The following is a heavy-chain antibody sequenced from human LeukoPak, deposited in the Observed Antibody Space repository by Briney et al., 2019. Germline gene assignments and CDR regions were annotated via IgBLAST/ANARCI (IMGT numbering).Heavy chain of an antibody. Sequence: GESLKISFKGSCYRFTSYWSAWVRPMPGKGGEWMGIIYPGNSDTKYSPSFQGQVTISADKSISTAYLQWSSLKASDTAMYYCARRYTIFGVVTIDYWGQGTLVTVSS. V-gene: IGHV5-51*01. D-gene: IGHD3-3*01. CDR3: ARRYTIFGVVTIDY. CDR1: CYRFTSYW. J-gene: IGHJ4*02. CDR2: IYPGNSDT.